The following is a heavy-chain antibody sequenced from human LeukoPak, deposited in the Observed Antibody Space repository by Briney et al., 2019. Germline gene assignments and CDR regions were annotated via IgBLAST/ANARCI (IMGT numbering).Heavy chain of an antibody. CDR1: GFTFSSYA. Sequence: HGGSLRVSCAASGFTFSSYAGNWVRQAPGKGLQWVSAISSSGGTTYYAGAVKGRFSISRDNSKIMLYLQMNSLRAGDTAVYYCAKDRNSWPTNFDSWGQGTLVTVSA. CDR2: ISSSGGTT. J-gene: IGHJ4*02. CDR3: AKDRNSWPTNFDS. D-gene: IGHD2/OR15-2a*01. V-gene: IGHV3-23*01.